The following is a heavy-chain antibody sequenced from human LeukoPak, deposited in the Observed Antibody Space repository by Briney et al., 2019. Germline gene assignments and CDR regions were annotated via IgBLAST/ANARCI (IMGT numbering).Heavy chain of an antibody. V-gene: IGHV4-59*01. CDR1: GVSISSYS. CDR2: IYYSGST. CDR3: ARVTGYMIEDYFDY. D-gene: IGHD3-22*01. J-gene: IGHJ4*02. Sequence: SETLSLTCTVSGVSISSYSWSWIRKPAGKGLEWIGYIYYSGSTNYNPSLKSRVTISVKTSRNQFSLKLSSVTAADTAVYYCARVTGYMIEDYFDYWGQGTLVTVSS.